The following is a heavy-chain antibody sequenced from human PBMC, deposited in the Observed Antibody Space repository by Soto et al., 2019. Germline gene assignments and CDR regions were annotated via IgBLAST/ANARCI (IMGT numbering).Heavy chain of an antibody. V-gene: IGHV1-69*10. CDR2: IIPILGIA. Sequence: VKVSCKASGGTFSSYTISWVRQAPGQGLEWMGRIIPILGIANYAQKFQGRVTITADKSTSTAYMELSSLRSEDTAVYYCAREEVVPAATYYYYMDVWGKGTTVTVSS. D-gene: IGHD2-2*01. J-gene: IGHJ6*03. CDR3: AREEVVPAATYYYYMDV. CDR1: GGTFSSYT.